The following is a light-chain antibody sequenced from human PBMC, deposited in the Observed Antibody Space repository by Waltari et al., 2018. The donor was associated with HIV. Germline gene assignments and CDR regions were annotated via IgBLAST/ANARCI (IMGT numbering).Light chain of an antibody. V-gene: IGKV1-5*03. CDR2: QAS. CDR1: QRINRW. CDR3: QQNHIYWT. Sequence: DIQMTQSPSTLSASVGDRVTITCRASQRINRWLAWYQQKPGKAPKRLIYQASNLDSGVPSRFSGSGSGTEFTLTISSLQPDDFATYYCQQNHIYWTFGQGTKVEMK. J-gene: IGKJ1*01.